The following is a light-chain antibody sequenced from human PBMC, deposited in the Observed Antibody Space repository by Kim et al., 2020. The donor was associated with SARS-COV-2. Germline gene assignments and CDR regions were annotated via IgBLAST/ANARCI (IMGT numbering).Light chain of an antibody. Sequence: ASLWDTVSITCRARHSLSEYLAWVQQKPGKAPKSLIYAASRLQSGVPSKFCGSGAVAHFTLSISSLQTQDFATYNSQQNISYPLTFGQR. CDR1: HSLSEY. V-gene: IGKV1-16*02. CDR2: AAS. CDR3: QQNISYPLT. J-gene: IGKJ1*01.